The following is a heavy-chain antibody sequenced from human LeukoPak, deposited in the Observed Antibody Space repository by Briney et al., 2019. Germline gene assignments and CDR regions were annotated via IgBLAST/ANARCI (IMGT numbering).Heavy chain of an antibody. D-gene: IGHD7-27*01. CDR3: ARLAWGGSYYHYYYMDV. CDR2: IYTSGST. V-gene: IGHV4-4*09. Sequence: SETLSLTCTVSGGSISSYYWSWIRQPPGKGLEWIVYIYTSGSTNYNPSLKSRVTISVDTSKNQFSLKLSSVTAADTAVYYCARLAWGGSYYHYYYMDVWGKGTTVTVSS. CDR1: GGSISSYY. J-gene: IGHJ6*03.